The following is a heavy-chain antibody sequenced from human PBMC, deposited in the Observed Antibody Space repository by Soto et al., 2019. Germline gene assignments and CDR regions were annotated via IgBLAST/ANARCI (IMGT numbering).Heavy chain of an antibody. V-gene: IGHV3-11*01. J-gene: IGHJ5*01. CDR1: GFTFSDFY. D-gene: IGHD5-12*01. CDR3: ARERAPDIRFDS. Sequence: QVHLVESGGGLVKPGGSLRLSCAASGFTFSDFYMSWVRQIPGKGLEWISYLSGRSDVIHYVDSVKGRFTVSRDNGRNSVFLQMDSLRAEDSGIYFCARERAPDIRFDSWGQGTLVTVSS. CDR2: LSGRSDVI.